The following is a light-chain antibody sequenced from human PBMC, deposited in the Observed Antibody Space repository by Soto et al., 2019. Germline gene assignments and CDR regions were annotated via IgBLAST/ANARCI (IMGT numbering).Light chain of an antibody. CDR2: DTS. J-gene: IGKJ1*01. Sequence: EIVLTQSPATLSLSPGERATLSCRASQSVSSYLAWYQQKPGQAPRLLIYDTSNRATGIPVRFSGSGSGTDFTLTISSLEPEDFAVYYWQQRINWPQTFGQGTKVEIK. V-gene: IGKV3-11*01. CDR1: QSVSSY. CDR3: QQRINWPQT.